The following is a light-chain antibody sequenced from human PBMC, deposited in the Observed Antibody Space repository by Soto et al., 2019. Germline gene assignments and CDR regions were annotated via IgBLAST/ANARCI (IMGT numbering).Light chain of an antibody. CDR2: AAS. CDR3: QQSYSVPR. J-gene: IGKJ1*01. CDR1: RSISNY. Sequence: DIQMTQSPSSLSASVADRVTITCRASRSISNYLNWYQQKSGKAPRLLIYAASSLQPGVPSRFSGTGTGREFTLTITSLQSEDSATYYCQQSYSVPRFGHGTRVDLK. V-gene: IGKV1-39*01.